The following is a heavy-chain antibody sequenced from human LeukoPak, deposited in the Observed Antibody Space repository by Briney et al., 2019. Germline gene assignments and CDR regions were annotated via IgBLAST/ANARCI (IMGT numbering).Heavy chain of an antibody. CDR1: GYTFTGYY. Sequence: ASVKVSCKASGYTFTGYYMHRVRQAPGQGLEWMGWINPNSGGTNYAQKFQGRVTMTRDTSISTAYMELSRLRSDDTAVYYCARGSLWFGEHDDYWGQGTLVTVSS. CDR3: ARGSLWFGEHDDY. D-gene: IGHD3-10*01. J-gene: IGHJ4*02. V-gene: IGHV1-2*02. CDR2: INPNSGGT.